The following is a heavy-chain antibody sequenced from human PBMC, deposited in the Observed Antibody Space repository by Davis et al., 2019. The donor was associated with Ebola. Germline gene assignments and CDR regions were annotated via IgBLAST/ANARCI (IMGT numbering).Heavy chain of an antibody. V-gene: IGHV1-18*04. J-gene: IGHJ5*01. CDR2: ISAYNGNT. CDR1: GYTFTGYY. CDR3: AREAGATTRIYDS. D-gene: IGHD1-26*01. Sequence: ALVKVSCKASGYTFTGYYMHWVRQAPGQGLEWMGWISAYNGNTNYAQKLQGRVTMTTDTSRSTAYMELRSLRSDDTAVYYCAREAGATTRIYDSWGQGTLVTVSS.